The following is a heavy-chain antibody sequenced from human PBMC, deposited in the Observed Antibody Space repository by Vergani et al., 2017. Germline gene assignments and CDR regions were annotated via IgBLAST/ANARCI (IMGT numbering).Heavy chain of an antibody. CDR1: GFTFSSYS. J-gene: IGHJ4*02. CDR2: ISSSSSYI. Sequence: EVQLVESGGGLVKPGGSLRLSCAASGFTFSSYSMNWVRQAPGKGLEWVSSISSSSSYIYYADSVKGRFTISRDNAKNSLYLQMNSVRAEDTAVYYCAGGAAVAGPTFDYWGQGTLVTGSS. V-gene: IGHV3-21*01. CDR3: AGGAAVAGPTFDY. D-gene: IGHD6-19*01.